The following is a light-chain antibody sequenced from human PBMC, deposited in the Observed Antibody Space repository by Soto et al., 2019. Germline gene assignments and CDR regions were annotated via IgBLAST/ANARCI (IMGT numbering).Light chain of an antibody. V-gene: IGLV2-14*01. CDR1: SSDVGGSIY. CDR2: DVS. CDR3: SSFTSTSTYI. J-gene: IGLJ1*01. Sequence: QSVLTQPASVSGSPGQSITISCTGTSSDVGGSIYVSWYKQHPGKAPKLMIYDVSNRPSGVSNRISGSKSGNTASLTISGIQPEDEADYYCSSFTSTSTYIFGTGTKVPVL.